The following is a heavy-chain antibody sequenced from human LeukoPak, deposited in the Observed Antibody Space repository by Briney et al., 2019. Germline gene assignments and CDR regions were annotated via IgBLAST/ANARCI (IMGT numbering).Heavy chain of an antibody. CDR3: AREAQNSGYDSRDYYFDY. D-gene: IGHD5-12*01. CDR2: IYSGGST. CDR1: GFTVSSNY. Sequence: PGGSLRLSCAASGFTVSSNYMSWVRQAPGKGLEGVSVIYSGGSTYYADSVKGRFTISRDNSKNTLYLQMNSLRAEDTAVYYCAREAQNSGYDSRDYYFDYWGQGTLVTVSS. J-gene: IGHJ4*02. V-gene: IGHV3-53*01.